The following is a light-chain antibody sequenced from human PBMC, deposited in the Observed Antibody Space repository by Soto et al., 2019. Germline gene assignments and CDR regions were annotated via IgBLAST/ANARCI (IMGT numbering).Light chain of an antibody. CDR3: QQSYSPPPIT. J-gene: IGKJ5*01. CDR2: AAS. V-gene: IGKV1-39*01. Sequence: DIQMTQSASSLSASLGDRVTITCRASQSIGRFLNWYQQKPAKAPALLVYAASSLQSGVPSRFSGSGSGTDFTPTISSLQPEDFATYYCQQSYSPPPITFGQGTRLEIK. CDR1: QSIGRF.